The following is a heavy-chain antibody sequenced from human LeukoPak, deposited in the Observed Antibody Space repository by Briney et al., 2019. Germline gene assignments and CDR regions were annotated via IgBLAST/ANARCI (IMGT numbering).Heavy chain of an antibody. CDR2: ISSSSDYV. D-gene: IGHD5-18*01. J-gene: IGHJ4*02. Sequence: GRSLRLSCAASGFIFSSYGMHWVRQAPGKGLEWVSSISSSSDYVYYADSVKGRFTISRDNAKNSMYLQMNSLRAEDTAVYYCARRAMTERGHSYGLDYWGQGTLVTVSS. V-gene: IGHV3-21*06. CDR1: GFIFSSYG. CDR3: ARRAMTERGHSYGLDY.